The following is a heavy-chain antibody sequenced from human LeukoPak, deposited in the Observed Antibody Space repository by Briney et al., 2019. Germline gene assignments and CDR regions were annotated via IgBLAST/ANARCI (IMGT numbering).Heavy chain of an antibody. D-gene: IGHD3-16*01. CDR2: ISTTSTHI. Sequence: PGGSLRLSCAASGFTFSDYSMNWVRQAPGKGLEWASSISTTSTHIYYADSVKGRFTISRDNAKNSLYLQMNSLRAEDTAVYYCARGGIYSEGFDYWGQGTLVTVSS. V-gene: IGHV3-21*01. CDR1: GFTFSDYS. CDR3: ARGGIYSEGFDY. J-gene: IGHJ4*02.